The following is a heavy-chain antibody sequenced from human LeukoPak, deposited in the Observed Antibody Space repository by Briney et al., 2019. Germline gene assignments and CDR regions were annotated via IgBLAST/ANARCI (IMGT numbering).Heavy chain of an antibody. J-gene: IGHJ6*03. CDR2: INHSGST. D-gene: IGHD5-12*01. CDR3: ARGMATRKRQYYYYYMDV. Sequence: SETLSLTCAVYGGSFSGYYWSWIRQTPGKGLEWIGEINHSGSTNYNPSLKSRVTILVDTSKNQFSLKLSSVTAADTAVYYCARGMATRKRQYYYYYMDVWGKGTTVTVSS. V-gene: IGHV4-34*01. CDR1: GGSFSGYY.